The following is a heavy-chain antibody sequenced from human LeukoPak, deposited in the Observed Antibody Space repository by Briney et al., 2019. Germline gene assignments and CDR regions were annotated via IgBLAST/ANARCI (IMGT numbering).Heavy chain of an antibody. J-gene: IGHJ4*02. Sequence: GGSLRLSCAASGFDFSAFGMNWVRQAPGKGLEWVAVISHDGSQKYYADSVKGRFTISRDNSKNTVYLQMNSLSAEDKAVYYCTKDNGSPTLVVVQVATAPAYWGQGTLVTVSS. CDR2: ISHDGSQK. CDR1: GFDFSAFG. D-gene: IGHD2-15*01. CDR3: TKDNGSPTLVVVQVATAPAY. V-gene: IGHV3-30*18.